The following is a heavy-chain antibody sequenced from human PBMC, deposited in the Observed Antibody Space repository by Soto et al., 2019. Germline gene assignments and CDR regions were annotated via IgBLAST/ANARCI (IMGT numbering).Heavy chain of an antibody. J-gene: IGHJ6*02. D-gene: IGHD1-7*01. V-gene: IGHV4-34*01. CDR3: ARGSPGWNYYYSYYGMDV. CDR2: INHSGST. Sequence: PAETLSLTCAVYGGSFSGYYWSWIRQPPGKGLEWIGEINHSGSTNYNPSLKSRVTISVDTSKNQFSLKLSSVTAADTAVYYCARGSPGWNYYYSYYGMDVWGQGTPVTVSS. CDR1: GGSFSGYY.